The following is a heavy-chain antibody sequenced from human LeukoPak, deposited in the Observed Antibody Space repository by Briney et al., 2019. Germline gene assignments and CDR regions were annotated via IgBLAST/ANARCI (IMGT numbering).Heavy chain of an antibody. D-gene: IGHD4-11*01. CDR1: GFTLCTYV. Sequence: GRSLRLSCAASGFTLCTYVIHWVRHAPRKGLDWVGFRRYDGSNECYADSPKGRFTISRDNSKNTLYLQMNSLRAEDTAAYYFAKKGADYSDYEKWGWSGRFDYWGQGTLVTVSS. CDR2: RRYDGSNE. J-gene: IGHJ4*02. V-gene: IGHV3-30*02. CDR3: AKKGADYSDYEKWGWSGRFDY.